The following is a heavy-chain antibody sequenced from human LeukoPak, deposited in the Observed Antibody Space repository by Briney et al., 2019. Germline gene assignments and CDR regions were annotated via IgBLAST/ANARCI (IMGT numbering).Heavy chain of an antibody. J-gene: IGHJ6*03. Sequence: SVKVSCKASGGTFSSYAISWVRQAPGQGLEWMGGIIPIFGTANYAQKFQGRVTITADESTSTAYMELSSLRSEGTAVYYCASRYYGSGYFYYYYYMDVWGKGTTVTVSS. CDR2: IIPIFGTA. CDR1: GGTFSSYA. D-gene: IGHD3-10*01. V-gene: IGHV1-69*13. CDR3: ASRYYGSGYFYYYYYMDV.